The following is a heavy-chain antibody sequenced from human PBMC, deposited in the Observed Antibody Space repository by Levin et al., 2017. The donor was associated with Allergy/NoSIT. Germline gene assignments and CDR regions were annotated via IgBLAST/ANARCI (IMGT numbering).Heavy chain of an antibody. CDR2: IINSGVGT. J-gene: IGHJ4*02. CDR3: AKDAIRGSDQPYYFDY. V-gene: IGHV3-23*01. Sequence: GESLKISCAASGFTFNNYAMSWVRQAPGKGLEWVSAIINSGVGTYYAYSVKGRFTISRDNSKNTMYLQMNILRAEDTAVYFCAKDAIRGSDQPYYFDYWGQGTLVTASS. D-gene: IGHD6-19*01. CDR1: GFTFNNYA.